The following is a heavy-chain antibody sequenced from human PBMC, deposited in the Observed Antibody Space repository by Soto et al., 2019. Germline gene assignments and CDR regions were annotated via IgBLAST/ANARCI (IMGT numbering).Heavy chain of an antibody. Sequence: LRLSCAASGFTFSSYAMSWVRQAPGKGLEWVSAISGSGGSTYYADSGKGRFTISRDNSKNTLYLQMNSLRAEDTAVYYCAKESSIVVVSSGAFDIWGQGTMVTVSS. V-gene: IGHV3-23*01. CDR3: AKESSIVVVSSGAFDI. CDR2: ISGSGGST. D-gene: IGHD3-22*01. CDR1: GFTFSSYA. J-gene: IGHJ3*02.